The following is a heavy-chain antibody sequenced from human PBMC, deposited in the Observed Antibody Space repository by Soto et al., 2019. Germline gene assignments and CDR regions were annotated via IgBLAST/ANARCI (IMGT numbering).Heavy chain of an antibody. Sequence: GASVKVSCTASGYTFTSYGISWVRQAPGQGLEWMGWISAYNGDTNYAQNLQGRVTMTTDTSTNTAYMELGSLRSDDTAVYYCASHCSGTSCYEAFDIWGQGTLVTVSS. CDR2: ISAYNGDT. CDR3: ASHCSGTSCYEAFDI. D-gene: IGHD2-2*01. V-gene: IGHV1-18*01. J-gene: IGHJ3*02. CDR1: GYTFTSYG.